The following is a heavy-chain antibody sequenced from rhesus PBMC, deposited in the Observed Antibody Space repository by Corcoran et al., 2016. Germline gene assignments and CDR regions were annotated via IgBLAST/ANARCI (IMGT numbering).Heavy chain of an antibody. CDR1: GFSISTTGTG. J-gene: IGHJ4*01. CDR2: IYWNDSK. Sequence: QVTLKESGPALVNPTQTLTLTCTFSGFSISTTGTGVGWLRQPPGKALEWLSRIYWNDSKYYSTSLKSRLNISKDTSKNQVVLTMTNMDPVETATYYGARVVRITRMITVTITPFDYWGQGVLVTVSS. V-gene: IGHV2-95*01. CDR3: ARVVRITRMITVTITPFDY. D-gene: IGHD3-9*01.